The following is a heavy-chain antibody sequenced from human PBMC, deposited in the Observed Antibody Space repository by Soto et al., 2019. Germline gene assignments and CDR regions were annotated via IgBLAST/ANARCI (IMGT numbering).Heavy chain of an antibody. CDR1: GYTFTSYG. CDR2: ISAYNDNT. V-gene: IGHV1-18*01. Sequence: QVQLVQSGAEVKKPGASVKVSCKASGYTFTSYGISWVRQAPGQGLEWMGWISAYNDNTKYAQKHQGRVKMTTDTSTSTADMELRSLRSDDTAGYYCARDSPPVDYWGQGTLVTVSS. CDR3: ARDSPPVDY. J-gene: IGHJ4*02.